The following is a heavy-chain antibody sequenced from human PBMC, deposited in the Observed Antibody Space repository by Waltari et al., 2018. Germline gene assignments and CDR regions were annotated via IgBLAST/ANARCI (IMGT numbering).Heavy chain of an antibody. CDR2: INPSGGST. CDR3: ARDPYCSSTSCHLFDY. J-gene: IGHJ4*02. Sequence: QVQLVQSGAEVKKPGASVKVSCKASGYTFTSYYMHWVRQAPGQGLEWMGIINPSGGSTSYAQKFQGRVTMTRDTSTSTVYMELSSLRSEDTAVYYCARDPYCSSTSCHLFDYWGQGTLVTVSS. V-gene: IGHV1-46*01. D-gene: IGHD2-2*01. CDR1: GYTFTSYY.